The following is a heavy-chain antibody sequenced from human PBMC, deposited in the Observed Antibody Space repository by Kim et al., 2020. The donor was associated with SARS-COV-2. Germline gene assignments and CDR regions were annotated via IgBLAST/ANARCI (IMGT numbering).Heavy chain of an antibody. J-gene: IGHJ4*02. CDR3: ARNHPRYSSSWYSGGARFDY. V-gene: IGHV4-34*01. Sequence: SETLSLTCAVYGGSFSGYYWSWIRQPPGKGLEWIGEINHSGSTNYNPSLKSRVTISVDTSKNQFSLKLSSVTAADTAVYYCARNHPRYSSSWYSGGARFDYWGQGTLVTVSS. CDR1: GGSFSGYY. D-gene: IGHD6-13*01. CDR2: INHSGST.